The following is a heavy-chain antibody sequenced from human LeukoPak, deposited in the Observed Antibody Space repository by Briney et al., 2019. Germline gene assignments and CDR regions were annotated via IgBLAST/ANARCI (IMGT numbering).Heavy chain of an antibody. CDR2: IKSKTDGGTT. CDR3: TTLYGSGRFD. Sequence: PGGSLRLSCAASGFTFSNAWMSWVRQAPGKGLEWVGRIKSKTDGGTTDYAAPVKGRFTISRDESKNTLYLQMTSLKLEDTAVYYCTTLYGSGRFDWGQGTLVTVSS. D-gene: IGHD3-10*01. J-gene: IGHJ4*02. CDR1: GFTFSNAW. V-gene: IGHV3-15*01.